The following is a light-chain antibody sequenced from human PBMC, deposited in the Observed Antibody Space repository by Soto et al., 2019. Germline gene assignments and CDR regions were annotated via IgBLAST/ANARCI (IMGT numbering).Light chain of an antibody. CDR3: SSYASGGTLV. CDR2: DVS. Sequence: QSALTQPASVSGSPGQSITLSCTGTSSDIGGYGYVSWYQQHPGKVPKVMIYDVSNRPSGVSNRFSGSKSGNTASLTISGLQAEDEGDYYCSSYASGGTLVFGTGTKVTVL. J-gene: IGLJ1*01. CDR1: SSDIGGYGY. V-gene: IGLV2-14*01.